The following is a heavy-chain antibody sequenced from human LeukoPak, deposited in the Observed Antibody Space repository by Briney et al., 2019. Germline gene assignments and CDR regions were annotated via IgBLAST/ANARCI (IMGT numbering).Heavy chain of an antibody. CDR3: ARVRAGPSEGSSWPYDY. CDR1: GFTFSSYS. V-gene: IGHV3-48*01. D-gene: IGHD6-13*01. Sequence: GGSLRLSCAASGFTFSSYSMNWVRQAPGKGLEWVSYISSSSSTIYYADSVKGRFTISRDNAKNSLYLQMNSLRAEDTAVYYCARVRAGPSEGSSWPYDYWGQGTLVTVSS. J-gene: IGHJ4*02. CDR2: ISSSSSTI.